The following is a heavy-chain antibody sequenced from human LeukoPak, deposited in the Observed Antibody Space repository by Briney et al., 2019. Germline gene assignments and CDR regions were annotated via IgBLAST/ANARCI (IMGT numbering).Heavy chain of an antibody. J-gene: IGHJ4*02. CDR2: IYYSEST. CDR1: GGSFSTYY. Sequence: PSETLSLTCAVYGGSFSTYYWGWIRQPPGKGLEWIGSIYYSESTYYNPSLKSRFTTSLDTSKNQFSLNLSSVTAADTAVYYCTGELAGTTVHYWGQGTLVTVSS. CDR3: TGELAGTTVHY. D-gene: IGHD1-7*01. V-gene: IGHV4-39*07.